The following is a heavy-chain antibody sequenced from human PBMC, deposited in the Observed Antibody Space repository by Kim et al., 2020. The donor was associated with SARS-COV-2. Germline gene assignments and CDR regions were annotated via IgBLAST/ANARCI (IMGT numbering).Heavy chain of an antibody. CDR2: IKEDGSVK. Sequence: GGSLRFSCAASGFTFSNYWMIWVRQAPGKGLEWVANIKEDGSVKNYVDSVKGRFSISRDNVKNSLYLEMSGLTAEDTAVYYCAREPFASPWDCWGQGTLV. CDR3: AREPFASPWDC. D-gene: IGHD3-10*01. J-gene: IGHJ4*02. CDR1: GFTFSNYW. V-gene: IGHV3-7*01.